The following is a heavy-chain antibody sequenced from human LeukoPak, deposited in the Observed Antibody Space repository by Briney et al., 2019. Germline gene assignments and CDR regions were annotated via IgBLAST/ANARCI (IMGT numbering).Heavy chain of an antibody. D-gene: IGHD3-9*01. J-gene: IGHJ4*02. CDR3: ARAAAYYDILTGYLPTGFDY. V-gene: IGHV3-48*04. CDR2: ISSSSSTI. Sequence: GGSLRLSCAASGFTFSSYSMNWVRQAPGKGLEWVSYISSSSSTIYYADSVKGRFTISRDNAKNSLYLQMNSLRAEDTAVYYCARAAAYYDILTGYLPTGFDYWGQGTLVTVSS. CDR1: GFTFSSYS.